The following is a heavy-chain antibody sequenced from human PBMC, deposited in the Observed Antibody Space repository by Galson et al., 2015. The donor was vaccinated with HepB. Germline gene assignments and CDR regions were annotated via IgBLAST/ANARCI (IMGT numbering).Heavy chain of an antibody. J-gene: IGHJ5*02. V-gene: IGHV2-5*02. Sequence: PALVKPTQTLTLTCTFSGFSLSTIGEGVGWIRQPPGKALEWLAVIFWDGDKRYSPSLMSRGTITKDNSKNQVVFTMTNVQPLDTATYFCARRQAVVPTSIPNWFDPWGQGILVSVSS. CDR3: ARRQAVVPTSIPNWFDP. CDR2: IFWDGDK. CDR1: GFSLSTIGEG. D-gene: IGHD2-2*02.